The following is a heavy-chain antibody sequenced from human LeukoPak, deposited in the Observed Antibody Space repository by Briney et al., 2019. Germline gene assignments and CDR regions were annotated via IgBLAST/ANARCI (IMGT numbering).Heavy chain of an antibody. V-gene: IGHV1-2*02. CDR2: INPNSGGT. J-gene: IGHJ4*02. CDR1: GYTFTGYY. CDR3: AREWPPRDYYDSSGYFRSNYFNY. Sequence: ASVKVSCKASGYTFTGYYMHWVRQAPGQGLEWMGWINPNSGGTNYAQKFQGRVTMTRDTSISTACMELSRLRSDDTAVYYCAREWPPRDYYDSSGYFRSNYFNYGARGPWVTAPS. D-gene: IGHD3-22*01.